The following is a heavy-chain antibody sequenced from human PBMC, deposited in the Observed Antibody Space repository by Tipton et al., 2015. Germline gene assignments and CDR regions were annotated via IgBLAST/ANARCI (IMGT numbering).Heavy chain of an antibody. CDR1: GGSVSSGTYY. Sequence: TLSLTCSVSGGSVSSGTYYWSWIRQPPGKGLEWIGYIYYSGSTNYNPSLKSRVTISLDTSKNQFSLKMSSVTASDTAVYYCARARGRHGGLFDSWGQGILVTVSS. D-gene: IGHD4-23*01. CDR3: ARARGRHGGLFDS. CDR2: IYYSGST. V-gene: IGHV4-61*01. J-gene: IGHJ4*02.